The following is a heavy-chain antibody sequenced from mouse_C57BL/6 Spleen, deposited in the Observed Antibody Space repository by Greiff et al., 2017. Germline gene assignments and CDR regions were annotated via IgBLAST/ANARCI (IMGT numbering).Heavy chain of an antibody. D-gene: IGHD2-4*01. CDR1: GYSFTGYY. Sequence: EVQLQQSGPELVKPGASVKISCKASGYSFTGYYMNWVKQSPEKSLEWIGEINPSTGGTTYNQKFKAKATLTVDKSSSTAYMQLKSLTSEDSAVYYCAIYYDYDYYAMDYWGQGTSVTVSS. J-gene: IGHJ4*01. CDR3: AIYYDYDYYAMDY. CDR2: INPSTGGT. V-gene: IGHV1-42*01.